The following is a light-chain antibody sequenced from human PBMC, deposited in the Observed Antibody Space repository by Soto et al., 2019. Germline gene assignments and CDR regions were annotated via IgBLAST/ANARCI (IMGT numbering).Light chain of an antibody. J-gene: IGKJ2*01. Sequence: EIVLTLSPGTLSLSPGERATLSCRASQSVTSGYLGWYQQKPGQAPRLLISRASSRATGISDRFSGSGSGTDFTLTISRLEPEDCAVYYCQHYGTSPPMYTFGQGTKEEIK. CDR1: QSVTSGY. CDR3: QHYGTSPPMYT. CDR2: RAS. V-gene: IGKV3-20*01.